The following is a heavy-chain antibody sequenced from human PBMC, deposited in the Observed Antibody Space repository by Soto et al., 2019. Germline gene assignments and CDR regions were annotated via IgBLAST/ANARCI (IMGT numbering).Heavy chain of an antibody. CDR1: GFTFSSYW. D-gene: IGHD2-2*02. CDR2: INSDGGST. Sequence: EVQLVESGGGLVQPGGSLRLSCAASGFTFSSYWMHWVRQAPGKGLVWVSRINSDGGSTSYAGSVKGRFTISRDNAKNTLYLQMNSLRAEDTAVYYCARGAVPAATPVDYWGQGTLVTVSS. CDR3: ARGAVPAATPVDY. V-gene: IGHV3-74*01. J-gene: IGHJ4*02.